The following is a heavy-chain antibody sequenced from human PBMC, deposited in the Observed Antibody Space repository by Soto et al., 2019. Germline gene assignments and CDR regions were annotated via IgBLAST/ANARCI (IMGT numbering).Heavy chain of an antibody. D-gene: IGHD4-17*01. CDR1: GFTFSSYG. CDR3: ARGGGIVTTFYGMDV. V-gene: IGHV3-33*01. J-gene: IGHJ6*02. Sequence: GGSLRLSCAASGFTFSSYGMHWVRQAPGKGLEWVAVIWYDGSNKYYADSVKGRFTISRDNSKNTLYLQMNSLRAEDTAVYYCARGGGIVTTFYGMDVWGQGTTVTVSS. CDR2: IWYDGSNK.